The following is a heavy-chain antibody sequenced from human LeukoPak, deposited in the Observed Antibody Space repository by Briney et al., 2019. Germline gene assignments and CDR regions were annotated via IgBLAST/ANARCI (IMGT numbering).Heavy chain of an antibody. CDR1: GYTLTELS. V-gene: IGHV1-24*01. D-gene: IGHD2/OR15-2a*01. CDR3: ATVSF. Sequence: ASVTVSFKVSGYTLTELSMHWVRQAPGKGLEWMGGVDPDDGETIYAQKFQGRVTMTEDTSTDTAYMELSSLRSEDPALYYFATVSFWGQGTLVTLSS. J-gene: IGHJ4*02. CDR2: VDPDDGET.